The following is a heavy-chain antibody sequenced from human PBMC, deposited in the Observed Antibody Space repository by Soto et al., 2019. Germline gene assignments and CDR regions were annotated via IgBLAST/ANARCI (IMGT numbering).Heavy chain of an antibody. V-gene: IGHV4-61*01. CDR1: GGSVSSGSYY. D-gene: IGHD3-10*01. J-gene: IGHJ6*02. Sequence: PSETLSLTCTVSGGSVSSGSYYWSWIRQPPGKGLEWIGYIYYSGSTNYNPSLKSRVTISVDTSKNQFSLKLSSVTAADTAVYYCARASMVRGVTAYYYYYGMDVWGQGTTVTVSS. CDR3: ARASMVRGVTAYYYYYGMDV. CDR2: IYYSGST.